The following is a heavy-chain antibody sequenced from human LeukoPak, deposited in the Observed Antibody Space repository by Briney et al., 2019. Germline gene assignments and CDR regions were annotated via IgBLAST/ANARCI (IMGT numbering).Heavy chain of an antibody. V-gene: IGHV1-46*01. CDR3: AGAGTTDKSGYYGMDV. CDR2: INPSGGST. Sequence: ASVKVSCKASGYTFISYYMHGVRQAPGQGLEWMGIINPSGGSTSYAQKFQGRVTMTRDTSTSTVYMELSSLRSEDTAVYYCAGAGTTDKSGYYGMDVWGKGTTVTVSS. D-gene: IGHD1-1*01. J-gene: IGHJ6*04. CDR1: GYTFISYY.